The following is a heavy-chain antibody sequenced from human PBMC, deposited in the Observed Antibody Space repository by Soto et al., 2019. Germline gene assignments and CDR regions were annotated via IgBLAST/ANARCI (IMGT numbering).Heavy chain of an antibody. CDR2: IIPIFGTA. CDR1: GGTFNRYA. D-gene: IGHD3-22*01. J-gene: IGHJ4*02. CDR3: ARDGAYYDISGYYYLY. V-gene: IGHV1-69*12. Sequence: QVQLVQSGAEVKKPGSSVKVYCKASGGTFNRYAISWVRQAPGQGLEWMGGIIPIFGTANYAQKFQGRVTITVDESTSADYMELSSLRSEDTAVYYCARDGAYYDISGYYYLYWGQGTLVTVAS.